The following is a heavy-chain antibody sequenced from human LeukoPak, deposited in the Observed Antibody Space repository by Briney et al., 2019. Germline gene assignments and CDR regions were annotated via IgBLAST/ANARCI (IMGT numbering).Heavy chain of an antibody. CDR2: TNVYNGNT. V-gene: IGHV1-18*01. CDR3: ARDRGSYWSDY. D-gene: IGHD1-26*01. CDR1: GYKFSRYG. Sequence: ASVKVSCKASGYKFSRYGTSSVRQAPGQGLEWVGWTNVYNGNTNYAQKLQGRVTMTTDKSTATDYMEVRSLRADDTAGYYCARDRGSYWSDYWGQGTLVTVAS. J-gene: IGHJ4*02.